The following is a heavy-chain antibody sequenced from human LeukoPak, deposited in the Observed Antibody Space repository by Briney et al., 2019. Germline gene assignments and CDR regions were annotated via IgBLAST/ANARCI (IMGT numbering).Heavy chain of an antibody. Sequence: QPRGSLRLSCAASGFTFSSYAMHWVRQAPGKRLEWVANIKQDGSEKYYVDSVKGRFTISRDNAKNSLYLQMNSLRAEDTAVYYCARDQIAARLFPYYYYYYMDVWGKGTTVTVSS. V-gene: IGHV3-7*01. CDR2: IKQDGSEK. CDR3: ARDQIAARLFPYYYYYYMDV. CDR1: GFTFSSYA. J-gene: IGHJ6*03. D-gene: IGHD6-6*01.